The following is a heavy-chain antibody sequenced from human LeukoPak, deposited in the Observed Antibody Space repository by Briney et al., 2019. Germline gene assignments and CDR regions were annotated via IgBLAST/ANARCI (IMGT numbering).Heavy chain of an antibody. CDR3: ARSLHISAPFDV. CDR1: GVSISSSNSY. Sequence: SETLSLTCTVSGVSISSSNSYWGWIRQPPGKGLEWIGSIYYSGSTYYNPSLKSRVTISVDTSKNQFSLKLSSLTAADTAVYYCARSLHISAPFDVWGQGTLVTVSS. V-gene: IGHV4-39*01. CDR2: IYYSGST. J-gene: IGHJ4*02. D-gene: IGHD2-21*01.